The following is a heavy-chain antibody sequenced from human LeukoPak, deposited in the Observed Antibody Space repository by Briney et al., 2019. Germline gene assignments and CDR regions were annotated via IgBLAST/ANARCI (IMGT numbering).Heavy chain of an antibody. CDR1: GGSISSYY. V-gene: IGHV4-59*08. J-gene: IGHJ4*02. Sequence: SETLSLTCTVSGGSISSYYWSWVRQPPGKGLEWVGYISYSGVRTYNPSLKRRVTISIDTSKNQFSLRLSSVTAADTALYYCARVGDTSGYYYYFDYWGQGTLVTVSS. CDR3: ARVGDTSGYYYYFDY. CDR2: ISYSGVR. D-gene: IGHD3-22*01.